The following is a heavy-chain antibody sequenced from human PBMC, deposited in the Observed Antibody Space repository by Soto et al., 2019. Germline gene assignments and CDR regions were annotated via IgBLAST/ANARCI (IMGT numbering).Heavy chain of an antibody. V-gene: IGHV4-59*01. CDR2: IYYSGST. CDR1: GGSISSYY. Sequence: QVQLQESGPGLVKPSETLSLTCTVSGGSISSYYWSWIRQPPGKGLGWIGYIYYSGSTNYNPSLKSRVTISVDTSKNQFSLKLSSVTAADTAVYYCARSYCSGGSCYGMYYFYLDVWGKGTTVTVSS. CDR3: ARSYCSGGSCYGMYYFYLDV. J-gene: IGHJ6*03. D-gene: IGHD2-15*01.